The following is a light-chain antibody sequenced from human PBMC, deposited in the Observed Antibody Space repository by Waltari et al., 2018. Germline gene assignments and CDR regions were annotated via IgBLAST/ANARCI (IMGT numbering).Light chain of an antibody. V-gene: IGKV3-20*01. CDR3: QHYVSLPVT. CDR2: DAS. Sequence: EIVLTQSPGTLSLSPGERATLSCRASQSVGRYLAWYQQKPGQAPRLLIYDASSRATGIPDRFSGGGSVTDFSLTISRLEPEDFAAYHCQHYVSLPVTFGQGTKVEIK. J-gene: IGKJ1*01. CDR1: QSVGRY.